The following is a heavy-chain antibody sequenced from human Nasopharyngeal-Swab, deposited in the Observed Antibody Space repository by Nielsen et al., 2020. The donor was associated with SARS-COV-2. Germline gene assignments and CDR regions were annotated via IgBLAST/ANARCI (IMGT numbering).Heavy chain of an antibody. CDR1: GYTFTSYA. CDR3: ARVRYYYDSSGYYHPRSESGFTDAFDI. CDR2: INAGNGNT. D-gene: IGHD3-22*01. V-gene: IGHV1-3*01. Sequence: ASVKVSCKASGYTFTSYAMHWVRQAPGQRLEWMGWINAGNGNTKYSQKFQGRVTITRDTSASTAYMELSSLRSEDTAVYYCARVRYYYDSSGYYHPRSESGFTDAFDIWGQGTMVTASS. J-gene: IGHJ3*02.